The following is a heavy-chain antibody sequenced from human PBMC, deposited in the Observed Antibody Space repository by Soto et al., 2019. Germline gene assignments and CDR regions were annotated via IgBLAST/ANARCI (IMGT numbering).Heavy chain of an antibody. D-gene: IGHD3-3*01. CDR3: ATSAYDFWSRLTFDY. Sequence: ASVKVSCKASGYTFTGYYMHWVRQAPGQGLEWMGWINPSSGGTNYAQKFQGRVTMTRDTSISTAYMELSRLRSDDTAVYYCATSAYDFWSRLTFDYWGQGTLVTVSS. V-gene: IGHV1-2*02. CDR2: INPSSGGT. CDR1: GYTFTGYY. J-gene: IGHJ4*02.